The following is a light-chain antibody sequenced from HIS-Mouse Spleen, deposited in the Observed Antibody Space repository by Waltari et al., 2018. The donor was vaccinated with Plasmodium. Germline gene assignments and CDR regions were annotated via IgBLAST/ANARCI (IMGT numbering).Light chain of an antibody. V-gene: IGLV3-10*01. J-gene: IGLJ3*02. CDR2: EDS. Sequence: SYELTQPPSVSVSPGQTARITCSGDALPNKYAYSYQQKAGQAPVLVIYEDSKRPPGIPERFSGSSSGTMATLTISGAQVEDEADYYCYSTDSSGNHRVFGGGTKLTVL. CDR3: YSTDSSGNHRV. CDR1: ALPNKY.